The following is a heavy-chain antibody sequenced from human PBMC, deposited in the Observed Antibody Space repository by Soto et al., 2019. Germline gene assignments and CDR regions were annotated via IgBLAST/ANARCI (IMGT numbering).Heavy chain of an antibody. CDR1: GGSVTSHH. Sequence: KPSETLSLTCFVSGGSVTSHHWSWIRQFPGQGLEWIAYTSYTGNTNYNPSLKSRVTMSLDTSKNQFSLKLTSVTAADTALYYCARGNCSSPNCYSFSGYYGMDVWGQGTTVTVSS. J-gene: IGHJ6*02. CDR2: TSYTGNT. D-gene: IGHD2-2*01. V-gene: IGHV4-59*02. CDR3: ARGNCSSPNCYSFSGYYGMDV.